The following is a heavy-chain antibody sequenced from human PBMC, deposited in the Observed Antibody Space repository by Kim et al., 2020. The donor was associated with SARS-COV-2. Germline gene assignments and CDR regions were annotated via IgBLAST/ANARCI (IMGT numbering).Heavy chain of an antibody. CDR3: ARGNYGEIDY. CDR1: GFTFSSYA. Sequence: GGSLRLSCAASGFTFSSYAMHWVRQAPGKGLEYVSAISSNGGSTYYADSVKGRFTISRDNSKNTLYLQMGSLRAEDMAVYYCARGNYGEIDYWGQGTLVTVSS. CDR2: ISSNGGST. D-gene: IGHD4-17*01. V-gene: IGHV3-64*02. J-gene: IGHJ4*02.